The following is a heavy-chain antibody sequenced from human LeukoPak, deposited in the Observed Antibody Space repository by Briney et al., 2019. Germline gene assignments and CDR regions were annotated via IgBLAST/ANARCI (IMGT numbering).Heavy chain of an antibody. V-gene: IGHV1-18*01. D-gene: IGHD2-2*01. CDR1: GYTFTSYG. Sequence: GASVKVSCKASGYTFTSYGISWVRQAPGQGLEWMGWISAYNGNTNYAQKLQGRVTMTTDTSTSTAYMELRSLRSDDTAVYYCARYGDCSSTSCRLAFDIWGQGTMVTVSS. CDR3: ARYGDCSSTSCRLAFDI. J-gene: IGHJ3*02. CDR2: ISAYNGNT.